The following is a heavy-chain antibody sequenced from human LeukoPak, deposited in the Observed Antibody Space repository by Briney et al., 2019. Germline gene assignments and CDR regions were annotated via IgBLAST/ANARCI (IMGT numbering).Heavy chain of an antibody. Sequence: GGSLRLSCAASGFTFSDYYMSWIRQAPGKGLEWVPYISSSGSTIYYADSVKGRFTISRDNAKNSLYLQMNSLRAEDTAVYYCARGAYSSSWYFDYWGQGTLVTVSS. D-gene: IGHD6-13*01. V-gene: IGHV3-11*04. CDR2: ISSSGSTI. CDR3: ARGAYSSSWYFDY. CDR1: GFTFSDYY. J-gene: IGHJ4*02.